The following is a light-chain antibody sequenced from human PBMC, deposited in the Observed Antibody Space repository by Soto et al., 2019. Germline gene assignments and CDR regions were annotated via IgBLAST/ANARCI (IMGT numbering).Light chain of an antibody. CDR1: QSVSSSY. Sequence: SVFTLYRGTLPLSPGQRATLSYRASQSVSSSYLAWYQQKPGQAPRLLIYGASSRATGVPDRFSGSGSGTDFTLTISRLEPEAFALYYCQQYGSSGTFGQG. CDR3: QQYGSSGT. J-gene: IGKJ1*01. V-gene: IGKV3-20*01. CDR2: GAS.